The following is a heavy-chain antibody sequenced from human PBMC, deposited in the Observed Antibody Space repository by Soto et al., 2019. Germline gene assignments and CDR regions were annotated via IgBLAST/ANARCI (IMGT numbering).Heavy chain of an antibody. J-gene: IGHJ4*02. Sequence: GGSLRLSCEASGFTFSTYWMSWVRQAPGKGLEWVANIRQDGSQKYLVDSVKGRFTISRDNAKNSLHLQMNSLRAEDSAVYYCVRDGGSGWHFDSWGQGTLVTVSS. V-gene: IGHV3-7*01. CDR2: IRQDGSQK. D-gene: IGHD6-19*01. CDR3: VRDGGSGWHFDS. CDR1: GFTFSTYW.